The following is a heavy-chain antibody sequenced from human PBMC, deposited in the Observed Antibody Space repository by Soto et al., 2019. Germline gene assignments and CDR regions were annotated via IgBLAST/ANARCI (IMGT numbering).Heavy chain of an antibody. CDR1: GGSIGSYY. CDR3: ARTGDLDY. CDR2: IYYSGST. Sequence: PSETLSLTCTVSGGSIGSYYWTWIRQPPGKGLEWIGYIYYSGSTNYNPSLKSRVTISVDTSKNQFSLKLSSVTAADTAVYYCARTGDLDYWGQGTLVTVSS. J-gene: IGHJ4*02. V-gene: IGHV4-59*01.